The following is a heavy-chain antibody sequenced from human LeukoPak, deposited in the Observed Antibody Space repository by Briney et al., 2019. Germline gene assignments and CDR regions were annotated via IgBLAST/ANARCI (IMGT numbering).Heavy chain of an antibody. CDR3: ARHLGYSYAKDAFDI. Sequence: PSETLSLTCTVSAGSISSYYWSWIRQPPGKGLEWIGYIYYSGSTNYNPSLKSRVTISVDTSKKQFSLKLSSVTAADTAVYYCARHLGYSYAKDAFDIWGQGTMVTVSS. J-gene: IGHJ3*02. CDR1: AGSISSYY. D-gene: IGHD5-18*01. CDR2: IYYSGST. V-gene: IGHV4-59*08.